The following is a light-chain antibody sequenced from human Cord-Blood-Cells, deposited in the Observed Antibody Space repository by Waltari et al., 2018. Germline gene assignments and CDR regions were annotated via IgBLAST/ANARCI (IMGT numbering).Light chain of an antibody. CDR1: QGISNS. CDR2: AAS. V-gene: IGKV1-NL1*01. J-gene: IGKJ4*01. Sequence: DIQMTQSPSSLSASVGDSLTITCRASQGISNSLAWYQQKTGKAPKLLLYAASRLESGVPSRCSGSGSGTDYTLTSSSLQPEDFATYYCQQYYSTPLTFGGGTKVEIK. CDR3: QQYYSTPLT.